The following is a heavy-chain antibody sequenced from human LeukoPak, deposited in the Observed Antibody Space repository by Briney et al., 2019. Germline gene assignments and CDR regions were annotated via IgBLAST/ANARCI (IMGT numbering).Heavy chain of an antibody. D-gene: IGHD3-22*01. V-gene: IGHV4-39*07. CDR2: IYYSGST. Sequence: SETLSLTCTVSGGSISSSSYYWGWIRQPPGKGLEWIGSIYYSGSTYYNPSLKSRVTISADTSKNHFSLRLNSVTAADTAIYFCARRKGDYYDASGHYLGWFDPWGQGILVTVSS. CDR3: ARRKGDYYDASGHYLGWFDP. J-gene: IGHJ5*02. CDR1: GGSISSSSYY.